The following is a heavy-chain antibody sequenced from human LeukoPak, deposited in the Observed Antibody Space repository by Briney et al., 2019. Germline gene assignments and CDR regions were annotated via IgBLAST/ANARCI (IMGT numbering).Heavy chain of an antibody. J-gene: IGHJ6*03. V-gene: IGHV4-59*01. CDR2: IYYSGST. CDR3: AATPERYYYYYMDV. CDR1: GGSISSYY. D-gene: IGHD1-14*01. Sequence: ASETLSLTCTVSGGSISSYYWSWIRQPPGNGLEWIGYIYYSGSTNYNPSLKSRVTISVDTSKNQFSLKLSSVTAADTAVYYCAATPERYYYYYMDVWGKGTTVTVSS.